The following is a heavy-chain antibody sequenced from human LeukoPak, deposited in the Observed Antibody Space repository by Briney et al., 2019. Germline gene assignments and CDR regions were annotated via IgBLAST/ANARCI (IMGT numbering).Heavy chain of an antibody. D-gene: IGHD5-18*01. CDR1: GFTFSSYW. CDR2: IKQDGSEK. V-gene: IGHV3-7*01. Sequence: GGSLRLSCAASGFTFSSYWMSRVRQAPGKGLEWVANIKQDGSEKYYVDSVKDRFTISRDNAKKSLYLQMNSLRAEDTAVYYCASRPEKYSYGPNWFDPWGQGTLVTVSS. J-gene: IGHJ5*02. CDR3: ASRPEKYSYGPNWFDP.